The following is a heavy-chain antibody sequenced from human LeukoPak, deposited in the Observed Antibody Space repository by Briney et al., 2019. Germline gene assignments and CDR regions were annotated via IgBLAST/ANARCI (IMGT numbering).Heavy chain of an antibody. J-gene: IGHJ4*02. Sequence: GGSLRLSCAASGFTFSSYWMHWVRQAPGKGLVWVSRINSDGSSTSYADSVKGRFTISRDNAKNTLYLQMNSLRAEDTAVYYCASIDYSNKIHKDYWGQGTLVTVSS. D-gene: IGHD4-4*01. CDR2: INSDGSST. V-gene: IGHV3-74*01. CDR3: ASIDYSNKIHKDY. CDR1: GFTFSSYW.